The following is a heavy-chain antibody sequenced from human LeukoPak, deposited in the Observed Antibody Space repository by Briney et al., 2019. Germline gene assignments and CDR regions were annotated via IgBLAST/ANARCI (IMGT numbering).Heavy chain of an antibody. V-gene: IGHV1-18*01. J-gene: IGHJ4*02. CDR3: AGTHATTRKWELTY. CDR2: ISAYNGNT. CDR1: GYTFTSYG. D-gene: IGHD1-26*01. Sequence: GASVKVSCKASGYTFTSYGIGWVRQAPGQGLEWMGWISAYNGNTNYAQKLQGRVTMTTDTSTSTAYMELRSLRSDDTAVYYCAGTHATTRKWELTYWGQGTLVTVSS.